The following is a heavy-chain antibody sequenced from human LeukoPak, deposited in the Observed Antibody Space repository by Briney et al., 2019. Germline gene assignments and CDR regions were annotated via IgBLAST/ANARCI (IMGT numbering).Heavy chain of an antibody. Sequence: SETLSLTCAVYGGSFSGYYWSWIRQPPGKGLEWIGEINHSGSTNYNPSLKSRVTISVDTSKNQSSLKLSSVTAADTAVYYCARGRIAVAGTGAFDIWGQGTMVTVSS. CDR1: GGSFSGYY. CDR2: INHSGST. CDR3: ARGRIAVAGTGAFDI. J-gene: IGHJ3*02. V-gene: IGHV4-34*01. D-gene: IGHD6-19*01.